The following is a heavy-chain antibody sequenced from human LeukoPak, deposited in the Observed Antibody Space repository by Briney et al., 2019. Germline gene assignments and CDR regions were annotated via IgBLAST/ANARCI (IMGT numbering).Heavy chain of an antibody. Sequence: PGGSLRLSCAASGFTLRDYWMHWVRQAPGKGLVRVSHINNDGSTTNYADSVKGRFTISRDNAKNTLYLQLNSLIAEDTAVYYCARGKYNYACDSWGQGTLVIVSS. J-gene: IGHJ4*02. CDR3: ARGKYNYACDS. D-gene: IGHD5-18*01. CDR1: GFTLRDYW. CDR2: INNDGSTT. V-gene: IGHV3-74*01.